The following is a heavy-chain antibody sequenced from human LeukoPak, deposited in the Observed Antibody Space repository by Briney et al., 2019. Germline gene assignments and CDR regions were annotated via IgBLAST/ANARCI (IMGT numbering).Heavy chain of an antibody. Sequence: SETLSLTCAVYGGSFSGYYWSWIRQPPGKGLEWIGEINHSGSTNYNPSLKSRVTISVDMSKNQFSLKLSSVTAADTAVYYCARGHGRVSRVLRREYFDLWGRGTLVTVSS. CDR1: GGSFSGYY. J-gene: IGHJ2*01. CDR2: INHSGST. D-gene: IGHD4/OR15-4a*01. V-gene: IGHV4-34*01. CDR3: ARGHGRVSRVLRREYFDL.